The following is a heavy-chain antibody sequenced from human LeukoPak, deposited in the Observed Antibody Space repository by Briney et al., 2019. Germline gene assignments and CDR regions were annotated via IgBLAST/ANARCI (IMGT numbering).Heavy chain of an antibody. CDR2: IDHSGST. CDR3: ARDITYYYDSSGYHDAFDI. Sequence: SETLSLTCTVSGYSISSGYYWGWIRQPPGKGLEWTGSIDHSGSTYYNPSLKSRITISVDTSKNQFSLKLSSVTAADTAVYYCARDITYYYDSSGYHDAFDIWGQGTMVTVSS. D-gene: IGHD3-22*01. V-gene: IGHV4-38-2*02. J-gene: IGHJ3*02. CDR1: GYSISSGYY.